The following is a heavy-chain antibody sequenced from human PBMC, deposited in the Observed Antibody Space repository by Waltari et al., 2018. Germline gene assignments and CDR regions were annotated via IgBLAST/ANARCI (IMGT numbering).Heavy chain of an antibody. CDR3: ARAPLYYYMDV. J-gene: IGHJ6*03. CDR2: IYYSGST. V-gene: IGHV4-59*01. CDR1: GGSISSYY. Sequence: QVQLQESGPGLVKPSETLSLTCTVAGGSISSYYWSWIRQPPGKGLEWIGYIYYSGSTNYNPSLKSRVTISVDTSKNQFSLKLSSVTAADTAVYYCARAPLYYYMDVWGKGTTVTISS.